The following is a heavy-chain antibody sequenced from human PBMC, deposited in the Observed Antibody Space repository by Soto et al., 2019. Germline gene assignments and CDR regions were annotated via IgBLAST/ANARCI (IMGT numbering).Heavy chain of an antibody. CDR1: GFTFSSYA. CDR3: AKGGSGWYLWESYGMDV. Sequence: PGGSLRLSCAASGFTFSSYAMSWVRQAPGKXLEWVSAISGSGGSTYYADSVKGRFTISRDNSKNTLYLQMNSLRAEDTAVYYCAKGGSGWYLWESYGMDVWGQGTTVTVSS. V-gene: IGHV3-23*01. CDR2: ISGSGGST. J-gene: IGHJ6*02. D-gene: IGHD6-19*01.